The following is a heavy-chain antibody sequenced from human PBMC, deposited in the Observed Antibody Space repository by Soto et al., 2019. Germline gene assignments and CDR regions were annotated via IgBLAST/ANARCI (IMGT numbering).Heavy chain of an antibody. CDR2: ISAYNGNT. CDR1: GYTFTSYG. Sequence: QVQLVQSGAEVKKPGASVKVSCKASGYTFTSYGISWVRQAPGQGLEWMGWISAYNGNTNYAQKLQGRVTMTTDTSTSTAYRGLRILRSDDTAVYYCAREGGVYCSGGSCYFDYWGQGTLVTVSS. V-gene: IGHV1-18*01. CDR3: AREGGVYCSGGSCYFDY. J-gene: IGHJ4*02. D-gene: IGHD2-15*01.